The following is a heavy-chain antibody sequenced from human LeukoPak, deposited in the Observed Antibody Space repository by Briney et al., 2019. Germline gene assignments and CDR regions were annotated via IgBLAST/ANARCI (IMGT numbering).Heavy chain of an antibody. Sequence: GGTLRLSCAASGFYFNGYGMAWVRQAPGKGLEWVSGISWNSGSIAYADSVKGRFTISRDNAKNSLYLQMNSLRAEDMAFYYCTRSSGWYNYFDYWGQGTLVTVSS. V-gene: IGHV3-9*03. CDR1: GFYFNGYG. D-gene: IGHD6-19*01. CDR2: ISWNSGSI. CDR3: TRSSGWYNYFDY. J-gene: IGHJ4*02.